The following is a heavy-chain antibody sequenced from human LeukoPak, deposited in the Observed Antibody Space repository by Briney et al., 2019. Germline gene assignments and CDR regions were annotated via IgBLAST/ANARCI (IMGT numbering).Heavy chain of an antibody. CDR1: GFTFRSYG. J-gene: IGHJ3*02. D-gene: IGHD3-16*01. CDR3: AKVLREVQDAFGI. V-gene: IGHV3-23*01. CDR2: ISGSGGST. Sequence: GGSLRLSCAASGFTFRSYGMSWVRQAPGKGLEWVSGISGSGGSTYYVDSVKGRFTISRDNFKNTLYLQMNSLRAEDTAVYYCAKVLREVQDAFGIWGQATMVTVSS.